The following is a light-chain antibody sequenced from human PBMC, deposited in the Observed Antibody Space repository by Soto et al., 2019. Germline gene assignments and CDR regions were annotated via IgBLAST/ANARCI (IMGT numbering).Light chain of an antibody. CDR3: RTWDTSLSAVV. CDR2: DDN. J-gene: IGLJ2*01. CDR1: SSNIGNNY. V-gene: IGLV1-51*01. Sequence: QSVLTQPPSVSAAPGQKVTISCSGSSSNIGNNYVSWYQQLPGTAPKLLIYDDNERPSGIPDRFSGPKSGTSATLGITGLQTGDEADYYCRTWDTSLSAVVFGGGTKVTVL.